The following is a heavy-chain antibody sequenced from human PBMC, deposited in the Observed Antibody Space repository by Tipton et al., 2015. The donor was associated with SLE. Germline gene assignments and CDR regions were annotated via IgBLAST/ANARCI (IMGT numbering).Heavy chain of an antibody. V-gene: IGHV4-39*07. CDR2: GSSARSL. J-gene: IGHJ3*02. Sequence: RSYWMSWIRQSPGKGLEWIMSGSSARSLFYNPSLKSRVTISVGTSKNQFSLKLYSVTAADTAVYYCARLGAFDIWGQGTMVNVSS. D-gene: IGHD7-27*01. CDR3: ARLGAFDI. CDR1: RSYW.